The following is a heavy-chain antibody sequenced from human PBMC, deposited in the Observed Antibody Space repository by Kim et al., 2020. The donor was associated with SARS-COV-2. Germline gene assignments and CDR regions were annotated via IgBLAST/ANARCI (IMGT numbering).Heavy chain of an antibody. CDR3: AREYGDYVPYYYYGMDV. J-gene: IGHJ6*02. CDR1: GGTFSSYA. D-gene: IGHD4-17*01. Sequence: SVKVSCKASGGTFSSYAISWVRQAPGQGLEWMGGIIPIFGTANYAQKFQGRVTITADESTSTAYMELSSLRSEDTAVYYCAREYGDYVPYYYYGMDVWGQGTTVTVSS. V-gene: IGHV1-69*13. CDR2: IIPIFGTA.